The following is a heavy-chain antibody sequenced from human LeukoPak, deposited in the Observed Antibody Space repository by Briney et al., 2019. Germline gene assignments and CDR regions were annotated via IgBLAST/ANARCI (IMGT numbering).Heavy chain of an antibody. V-gene: IGHV3-23*01. D-gene: IGHD5-18*01. J-gene: IGHJ5*02. CDR3: ATYRQAKLPFEA. CDR2: TFQGGGEI. Sequence: GGSLRLSCAASGFTFSSYAMIWVRQPPGKGLEWVSSTFQGGGEIHYADSVRGRFTISRDNSRSTLFLQMNSLRGEDTAIYYCATYRQAKLPFEAWGQGTLVTVSS. CDR1: GFTFSSYA.